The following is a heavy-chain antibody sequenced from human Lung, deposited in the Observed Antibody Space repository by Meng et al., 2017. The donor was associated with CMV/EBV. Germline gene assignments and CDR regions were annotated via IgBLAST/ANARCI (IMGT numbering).Heavy chain of an antibody. J-gene: IGHJ5*02. D-gene: IGHD3-3*01. V-gene: IGHV1-18*01. CDR2: ISPYNGDT. Sequence: ASVXVSRKASGYTFSTSTNIWVRQAPGQGLEWMRWISPYNGDTNYAPKFQGRVSMTTDTSTSTAYLELRSLRPDDTAVYYCATGYDFWSAYYLIDPWGQGTXVTVSS. CDR1: GYTFSTST. CDR3: ATGYDFWSAYYLIDP.